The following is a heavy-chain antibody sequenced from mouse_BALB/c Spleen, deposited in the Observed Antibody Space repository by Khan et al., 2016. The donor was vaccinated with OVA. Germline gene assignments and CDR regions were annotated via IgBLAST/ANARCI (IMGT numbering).Heavy chain of an antibody. J-gene: IGHJ3*01. V-gene: IGHV5-6*01. CDR2: ISSGGDYT. CDR1: GFTFSSYS. D-gene: IGHD4-1*01. Sequence: EVELVESGGDLVKPGGSLKLSCAASGFTFSSYSMSWVRQTPDKRLEWVASISSGGDYTYYPARVNGRFTISRDNAKNTLYLQMSELKSEDTAMYYCAYRLTGSFAYWGQGTLVTVSA. CDR3: AYRLTGSFAY.